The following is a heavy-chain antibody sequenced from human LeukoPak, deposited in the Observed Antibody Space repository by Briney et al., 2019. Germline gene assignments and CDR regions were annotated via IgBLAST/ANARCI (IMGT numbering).Heavy chain of an antibody. CDR1: GYTFTSYG. Sequence: ASVKVSCKASGYTFTSYGISWVRQAPGQGLEWMGGIIPIFGTANYAQKFQGRVTITADESTSTAYMELSSLRSEDTAVYYCCGSSGYYYGAFDIWGQGTMVTVSS. J-gene: IGHJ3*02. CDR2: IIPIFGTA. CDR3: CGSSGYYYGAFDI. D-gene: IGHD3-22*01. V-gene: IGHV1-69*13.